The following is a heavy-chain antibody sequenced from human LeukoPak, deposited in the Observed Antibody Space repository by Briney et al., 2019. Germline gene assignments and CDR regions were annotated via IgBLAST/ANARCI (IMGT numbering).Heavy chain of an antibody. J-gene: IGHJ4*02. CDR2: ISHDGII. Sequence: GGSLRLSCETAGFNFSSYVMHWVRRTPGKGLVWVSRISHDGIISYADSVKGRFTISRDNAKNTLTLQMNSLRVEDTAVYFCARDWVYKIDYWGRGTLVTVSS. V-gene: IGHV3-74*01. D-gene: IGHD5-24*01. CDR1: GFNFSSYV. CDR3: ARDWVYKIDY.